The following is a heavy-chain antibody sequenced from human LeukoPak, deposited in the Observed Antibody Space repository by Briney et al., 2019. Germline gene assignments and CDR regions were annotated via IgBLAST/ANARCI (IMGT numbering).Heavy chain of an antibody. Sequence: PGGSLRLSCAASGFTFSSYSMNWVRQAPGKGLEWVSSISSSSSYIYYADSVKGRFTISRDNAKNSLYLQMNSLRAEDTAVYYCARDPGIAAEGYFDYWGQGTLVTVSS. V-gene: IGHV3-21*01. CDR3: ARDPGIAAEGYFDY. J-gene: IGHJ4*02. CDR2: ISSSSSYI. D-gene: IGHD6-25*01. CDR1: GFTFSSYS.